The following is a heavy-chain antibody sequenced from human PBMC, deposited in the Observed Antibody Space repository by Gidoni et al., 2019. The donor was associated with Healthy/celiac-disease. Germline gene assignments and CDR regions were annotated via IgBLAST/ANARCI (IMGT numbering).Heavy chain of an antibody. D-gene: IGHD6-19*01. CDR1: GGSFSGYY. V-gene: IGHV4-34*01. Sequence: QVQLQQWGAGLLKPSETLSLTCAVYGGSFSGYYWSWIRQPPGKGLEWIGEINHSGSTNYNPSLKSRVTISVDTSKNQFSLKLSSVTAADTAVYYCASDPTGARRKYSSGWYFDYWGQGPWSPSPQ. J-gene: IGHJ4*02. CDR3: ASDPTGARRKYSSGWYFDY. CDR2: INHSGST.